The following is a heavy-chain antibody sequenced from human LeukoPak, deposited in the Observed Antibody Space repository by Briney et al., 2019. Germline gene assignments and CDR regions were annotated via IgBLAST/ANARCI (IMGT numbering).Heavy chain of an antibody. CDR2: INPNSGDT. CDR1: GGTFSSYA. Sequence: ASVKVSCKASGGTFSSYAISWVRQAPGQGLEWMGWINPNSGDTNYAQKLQGRVTMTRDTSISTAYMELSRLRSDDTAVYYCARALMTTVVTTSGGDIWGQGTMVTVSS. J-gene: IGHJ3*02. D-gene: IGHD4-23*01. CDR3: ARALMTTVVTTSGGDI. V-gene: IGHV1-2*02.